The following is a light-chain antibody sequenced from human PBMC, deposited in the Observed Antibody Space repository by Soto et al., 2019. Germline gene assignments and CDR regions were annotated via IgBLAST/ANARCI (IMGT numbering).Light chain of an antibody. J-gene: IGLJ1*01. CDR3: SSYTTSNTRQIV. CDR2: DVS. V-gene: IGLV2-14*03. Sequence: QSVLTQPASVSGSPGQSITISCTGTSSDVGGYNYVSWYQHHPGKAPKLMIYDVSSRPSGVSNRFSGSKSGNTASLTISGLQPEDEAGYYCSSYTTSNTRQIVLGTGTKVTVL. CDR1: SSDVGGYNY.